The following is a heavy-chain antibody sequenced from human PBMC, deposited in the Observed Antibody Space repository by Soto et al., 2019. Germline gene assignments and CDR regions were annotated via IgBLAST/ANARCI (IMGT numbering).Heavy chain of an antibody. CDR1: GDSISSPDYY. J-gene: IGHJ5*01. CDR3: ARVTFTPNWFDS. Sequence: TLSLTCTVSGDSISSPDYYWSLIRQAPGKGLELIGYVYYRGSIYYTPSLESRVSISIDTSKNQFSLRLTSVTAADSAVYSCARVTFTPNWFDSWGQGILVTVSS. V-gene: IGHV4-30-4*01. D-gene: IGHD3-16*01. CDR2: VYYRGSI.